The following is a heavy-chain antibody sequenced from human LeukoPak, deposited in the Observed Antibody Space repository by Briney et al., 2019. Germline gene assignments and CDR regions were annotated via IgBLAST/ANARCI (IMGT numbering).Heavy chain of an antibody. CDR1: GFTFSSYG. Sequence: GGSLRLSCAASGFTFSSYGMHWVRQAPGKGLEWVAFIRRDGRDEDYAASVKGRFTVSRDNSKNTLYLQMNSLRAEDTAVYYCAKIYDILTGYLDYWGQGTLVTVSS. CDR3: AKIYDILTGYLDY. CDR2: IRRDGRDE. J-gene: IGHJ4*02. D-gene: IGHD3-9*01. V-gene: IGHV3-30*02.